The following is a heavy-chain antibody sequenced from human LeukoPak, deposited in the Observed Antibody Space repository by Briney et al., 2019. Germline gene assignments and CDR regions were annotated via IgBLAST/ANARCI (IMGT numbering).Heavy chain of an antibody. J-gene: IGHJ3*02. CDR1: GFTFSNAW. CDR3: IRLWFGEFI. V-gene: IGHV3-15*01. D-gene: IGHD3-10*01. CDR2: IKSKTDGGTT. Sequence: GGSLRLSCTASGFTFSNAWMSWVRQAPGKGLGWVGRIKSKTDGGTTDYAAPVKGRFTISRDDSKNTLYLQMNSLKTEDTAVYYCIRLWFGEFIWGQGTMVSVSS.